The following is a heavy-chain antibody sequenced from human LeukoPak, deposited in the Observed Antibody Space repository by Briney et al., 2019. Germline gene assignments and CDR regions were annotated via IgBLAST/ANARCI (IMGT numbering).Heavy chain of an antibody. CDR3: TRDRNGGDHYYMDV. D-gene: IGHD3-16*01. CDR2: ISYSGTI. Sequence: SETLSLTCTVSSGSIRSQHWSWIRQPPGKGLEWIGFISYSGTIYYNPSLESRVTISRDTSRNQFSLKLSSVTAADTAVYYCTRDRNGGDHYYMDVWGKGTTVTVSS. J-gene: IGHJ6*03. V-gene: IGHV4-59*11. CDR1: SGSIRSQH.